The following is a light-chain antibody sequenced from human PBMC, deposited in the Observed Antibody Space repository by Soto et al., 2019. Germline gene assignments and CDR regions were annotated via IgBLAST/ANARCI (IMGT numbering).Light chain of an antibody. CDR3: QQANSFPRT. CDR1: QDISVW. V-gene: IGKV1D-12*01. CDR2: AAS. Sequence: DIQMTQSPSSVSASVGDRVTITCRASQDISVWLAWYQQKPGKAPKLLIYAASNLQTGVPSRFSGSGSGTDLTLTISSLQPEDFATYYCQQANSFPRTFVPGTKVDIK. J-gene: IGKJ3*01.